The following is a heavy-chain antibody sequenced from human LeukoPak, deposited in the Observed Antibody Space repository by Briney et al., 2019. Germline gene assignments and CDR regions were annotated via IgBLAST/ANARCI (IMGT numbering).Heavy chain of an antibody. CDR2: ISAYNGNT. D-gene: IGHD2-15*01. J-gene: IGHJ5*02. Sequence: GASVKVSCKASGYTFTSYGISWVRQAPGQGLEWMGWISAYNGNTNYAQKLQGRVTMTTDTSTSTAYMELRSLRSDDTAVYYCARVAQTLKYCSGGSCPIGGWFDPWGQGTLVTVSS. CDR3: ARVAQTLKYCSGGSCPIGGWFDP. CDR1: GYTFTSYG. V-gene: IGHV1-18*01.